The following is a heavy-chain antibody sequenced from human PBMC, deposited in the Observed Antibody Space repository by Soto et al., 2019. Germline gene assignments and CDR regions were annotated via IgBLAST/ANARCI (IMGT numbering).Heavy chain of an antibody. D-gene: IGHD4-4*01. CDR2: MNPTRGKT. V-gene: IGHV1-8*01. CDR1: VYPFTVYV. Sequence: PVNLSRTSSVYPFTVYVFYRLVRTPRQGLGWRGWMNPTRGKTGSAQKFQGRVTITADESSSTAYRELGSLRSEETAVYFCAIQTDDTVGHPSDWFDLWGQGSLDTVSS. CDR3: AIQTDDTVGHPSDWFDL. J-gene: IGHJ5*02.